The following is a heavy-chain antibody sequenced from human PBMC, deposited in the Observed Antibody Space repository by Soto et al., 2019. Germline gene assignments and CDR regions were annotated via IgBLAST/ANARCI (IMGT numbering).Heavy chain of an antibody. V-gene: IGHV3-21*06. CDR2: ISSTTNYI. Sequence: PGRSLRLSCAASGFTFTRYSMHWVRQAPGKGLEWVSSISSTTNYIYYGDSMKGRFTISRDNAKNSLYLEMNSLRAEDTAVYYCARESEDLTSNFDYWGQGTLVTVSS. CDR3: ARESEDLTSNFDY. CDR1: GFTFTRYS. J-gene: IGHJ4*02.